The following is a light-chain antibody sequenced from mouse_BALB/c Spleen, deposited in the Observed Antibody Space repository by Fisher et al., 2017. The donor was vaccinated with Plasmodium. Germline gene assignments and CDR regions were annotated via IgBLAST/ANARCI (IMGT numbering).Light chain of an antibody. J-gene: IGKJ5*01. V-gene: IGKV5-45*01. CDR3: QQSNSWPLT. CDR1: QSINNY. Sequence: DIVLTQTTATLSVTPGDRVSLSCRASQSINNYLHWYQQKSHESPRLLINYASQSISGIPSRFSGSGSGTDFTLSINSVETEDFGMYFCQQSNSWPLTFGAGTKLELK. CDR2: YAS.